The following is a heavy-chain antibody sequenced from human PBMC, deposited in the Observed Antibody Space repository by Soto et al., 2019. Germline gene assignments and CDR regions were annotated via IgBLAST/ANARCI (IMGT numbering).Heavy chain of an antibody. J-gene: IGHJ4*02. CDR2: INHSGST. CDR3: ASRSGITFGGVIVKYYFDY. V-gene: IGHV4-34*01. Sequence: SETLSLNCAVYVGSFSGYYWSWIRQPPGKGLEWIGEINHSGSTNYNPSLKSRVTISVDTSKNQFSLKLSSVTAADTAVYYCASRSGITFGGVIVKYYFDYWGQGTLVTVSS. CDR1: VGSFSGYY. D-gene: IGHD3-16*02.